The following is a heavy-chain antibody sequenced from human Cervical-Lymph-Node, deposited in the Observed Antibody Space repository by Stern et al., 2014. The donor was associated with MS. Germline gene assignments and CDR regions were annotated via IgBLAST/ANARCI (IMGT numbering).Heavy chain of an antibody. CDR2: IITYSGDT. D-gene: IGHD3-10*01. CDR1: GYTFSSYA. Sequence: QVKLVQSGAEVRSPGASVRVSCKASGYTFSSYAISWVRQAPGQGLEWMGWIITYSGDTKYGQKYQGRVAMTTDTSTNTAYMELRSLRSDDTAIYYCARRGDTLEFDYWGQGTLVTVSS. CDR3: ARRGDTLEFDY. J-gene: IGHJ4*02. V-gene: IGHV1-18*01.